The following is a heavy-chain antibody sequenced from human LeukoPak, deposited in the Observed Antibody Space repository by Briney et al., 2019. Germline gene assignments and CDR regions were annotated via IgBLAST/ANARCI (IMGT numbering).Heavy chain of an antibody. Sequence: SETLSLTCAVSGGSISSSNWWSWVRQPPGKGLEWIGEIYHSGSTNYNPSLKSRVTISVDTSKNQFSLKLSSVTAADTAVYYCARVYDSSGWIYWGQGTLVTVSS. V-gene: IGHV4-4*02. CDR2: IYHSGST. J-gene: IGHJ4*02. CDR3: ARVYDSSGWIY. CDR1: GGSISSSNW. D-gene: IGHD3-22*01.